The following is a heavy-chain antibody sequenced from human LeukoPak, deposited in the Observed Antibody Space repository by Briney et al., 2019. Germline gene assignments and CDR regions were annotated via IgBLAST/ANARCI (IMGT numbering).Heavy chain of an antibody. Sequence: SETLSLTCTVSGDSISSGDYYWSWIRQPAGKGLEWIGRISSSGSTNCNPSLKSRVTISMDTSNNQLSLKVTSVTAADTAVYSCTRGQGGYFYYYMDLWGKGTTVTVSS. CDR1: GDSISSGDYY. V-gene: IGHV4-61*02. CDR3: TRGQGGYFYYYMDL. J-gene: IGHJ6*03. CDR2: ISSSGST.